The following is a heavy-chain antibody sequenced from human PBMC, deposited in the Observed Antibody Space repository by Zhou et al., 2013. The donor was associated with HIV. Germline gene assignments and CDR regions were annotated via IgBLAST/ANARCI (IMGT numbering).Heavy chain of an antibody. CDR2: ITPLVSTA. Sequence: QVQLVQLGAEVKKPGSAVKVSCKASGGTFSNFPISWVRQAPGQGLEWMGRITPLVSTANYAQNFQARLTITADKSTRTAYMELTSLTYEDTAVYYCASPGSVTTVAYFDYWGQGTLVTVSS. V-gene: IGHV1-69*04. CDR3: ASPGSVTTVAYFDY. CDR1: GGTFSNFP. J-gene: IGHJ4*02. D-gene: IGHD4-17*01.